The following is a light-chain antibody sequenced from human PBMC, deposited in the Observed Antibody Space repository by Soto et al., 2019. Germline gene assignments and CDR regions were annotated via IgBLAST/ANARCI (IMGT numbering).Light chain of an antibody. CDR3: QQYNSYST. CDR1: QSISSW. CDR2: KAS. J-gene: IGKJ1*01. Sequence: DIQMTQSASTLSASVGDRVTITCRASQSISSWLAWYQQKPGKAPKLLISKASSLESGVPSRFSGSGSGTEFTLTISSLQPDDFATYYCQQYNSYSTFGQGTKV. V-gene: IGKV1-5*03.